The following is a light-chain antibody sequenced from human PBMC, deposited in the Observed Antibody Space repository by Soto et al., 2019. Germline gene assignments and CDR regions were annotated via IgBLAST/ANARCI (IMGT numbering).Light chain of an antibody. CDR2: GAS. J-gene: IGKJ1*01. V-gene: IGKV1-5*01. CDR3: QQYNDYPWT. Sequence: DIQMTQSPSTLSASVGDRVTITCRASQSVTTWLVWYQQKPGKAPNLLIYGASTLESGVPSRFSGSGSGTEFTLTISSLQSDDFATYYCQQYNDYPWTFGQGTRVDVK. CDR1: QSVTTW.